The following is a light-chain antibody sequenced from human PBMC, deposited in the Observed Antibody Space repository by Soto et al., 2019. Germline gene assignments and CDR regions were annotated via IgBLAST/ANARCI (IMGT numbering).Light chain of an antibody. V-gene: IGKV3-15*01. CDR2: GAS. Sequence: EIVMTQSPATLSVSPGERATLSCRASQSVSSNLAWYQQKPGQAPRLLIYGASTRATGIPARFSGSGSGTEFTLTISSLQSEDFAVYYCQQQGFGQGTKVEIK. CDR1: QSVSSN. CDR3: QQQG. J-gene: IGKJ1*01.